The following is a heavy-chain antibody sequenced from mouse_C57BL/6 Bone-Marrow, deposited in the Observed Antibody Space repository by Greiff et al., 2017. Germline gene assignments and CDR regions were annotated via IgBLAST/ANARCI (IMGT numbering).Heavy chain of an antibody. J-gene: IGHJ2*01. Sequence: QVQLQQPGAELVMPGASVKLSCKASGYTFTSYWMHWVKQRPGQGLEWIGEIDPSDSYTNYNQKFKGKSTLTVDKSSSTAYMQRSSLTSEDSAVYYGARSHYDGYLDYWGQGTTLAVSS. CDR1: GYTFTSYW. D-gene: IGHD2-3*01. CDR3: ARSHYDGYLDY. V-gene: IGHV1-69*01. CDR2: IDPSDSYT.